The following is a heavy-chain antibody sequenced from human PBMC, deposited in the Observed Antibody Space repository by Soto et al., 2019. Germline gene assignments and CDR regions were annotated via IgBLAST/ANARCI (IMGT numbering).Heavy chain of an antibody. D-gene: IGHD4-17*01. CDR3: AKDPRGNGDVTHYYNGMDV. CDR1: GFRFSSYG. J-gene: IGHJ6*02. Sequence: GGSLRLSCEVSGFRFSSYGVHWVRQAPGKGLEWVALISDDGRNTFYPDSVKGRFSISRDNSKNTVYLQMNSLRAEDTAVYYCAKDPRGNGDVTHYYNGMDVWGQGTTVTVSS. V-gene: IGHV3-30*18. CDR2: ISDDGRNT.